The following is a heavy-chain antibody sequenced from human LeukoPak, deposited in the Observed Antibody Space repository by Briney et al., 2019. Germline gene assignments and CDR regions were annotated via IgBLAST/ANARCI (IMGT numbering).Heavy chain of an antibody. J-gene: IGHJ4*02. CDR2: TSIGGTT. CDR3: ARVRSDSSGWYEFDY. CDR1: GVTVSTNY. V-gene: IGHV3-53*01. D-gene: IGHD6-19*01. Sequence: GGSLRLSCAAPGVTVSTNYMSWVRQGSGEGREFVSLTSIGGTTDYSDSVKGRFTISSDKSKKTLYLQMNSLRAEDTAVYYCARVRSDSSGWYEFDYWGQGTLVTVSS.